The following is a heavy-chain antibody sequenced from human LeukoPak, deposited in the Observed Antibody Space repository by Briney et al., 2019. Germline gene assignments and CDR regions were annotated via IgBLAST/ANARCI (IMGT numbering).Heavy chain of an antibody. Sequence: PGGSLRLSCAASGFTFNNYAMHWVRQSSGKGLEWVSGIGSSGGGTYYADSVKGRFTISRDNSKNTLYLQMNSLRAEDTAVYYCAKDQGRITPRYYFDYWGQGTLVTVSS. CDR2: IGSSGGGT. V-gene: IGHV3-23*01. CDR1: GFTFNNYA. D-gene: IGHD1-20*01. J-gene: IGHJ4*02. CDR3: AKDQGRITPRYYFDY.